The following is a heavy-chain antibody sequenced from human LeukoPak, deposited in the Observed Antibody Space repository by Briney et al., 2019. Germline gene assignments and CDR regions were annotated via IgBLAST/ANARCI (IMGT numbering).Heavy chain of an antibody. Sequence: PSETLSLTCTVSGGSISSYYWSWIRQPPGKGLEWIAYIYYSGNTNYNPSLKSRVTISVDTSKNQFSLKLSSVTAADTAVYYCARAGGLYCSGGSCYSSGGWYFDLWGRGTLVTVSS. CDR2: IYYSGNT. CDR3: ARAGGLYCSGGSCYSSGGWYFDL. CDR1: GGSISSYY. J-gene: IGHJ2*01. V-gene: IGHV4-59*08. D-gene: IGHD2-15*01.